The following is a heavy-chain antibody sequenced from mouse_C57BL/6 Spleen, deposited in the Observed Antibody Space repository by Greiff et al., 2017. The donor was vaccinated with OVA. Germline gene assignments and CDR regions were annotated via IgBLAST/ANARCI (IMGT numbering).Heavy chain of an antibody. CDR2: IYPGDGDT. V-gene: IGHV1-82*01. CDR3: ARYEDYGSSYDDY. Sequence: QVQLQQSGPELVKPGASVKISCKASGYAFSSSWMNWVKQRPGKGLEWIGRIYPGDGDTNYNGKFKGKATLTADKSSSTAYMQLSSLTSEDSAVYFCARYEDYGSSYDDYWGQGTTLTVSS. D-gene: IGHD1-1*01. J-gene: IGHJ2*01. CDR1: GYAFSSSW.